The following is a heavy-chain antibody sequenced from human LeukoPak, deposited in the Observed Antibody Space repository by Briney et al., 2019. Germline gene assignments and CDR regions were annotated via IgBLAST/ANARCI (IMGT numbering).Heavy chain of an antibody. CDR1: GGTFSSYA. CDR2: IIPIFGTA. J-gene: IGHJ5*02. V-gene: IGHV1-69*05. D-gene: IGHD3-22*01. Sequence: SVKVSCKASGGTFSSYAISWVRQAPGQGLEWMGGIIPIFGTANYAQKFQGRVTITTDEPTSTAYMELSSLRSEDTAVYYCARVEYYYDSSGYYHWGQGTLVTVSS. CDR3: ARVEYYYDSSGYYH.